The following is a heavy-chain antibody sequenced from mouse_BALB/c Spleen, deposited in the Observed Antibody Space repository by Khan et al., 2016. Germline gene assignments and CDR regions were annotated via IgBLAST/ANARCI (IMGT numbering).Heavy chain of an antibody. V-gene: IGHV4-1*02. D-gene: IGHD1-2*01. J-gene: IGHJ2*01. CDR1: GFDFSRNW. CDR2: INPDSSTI. Sequence: EVQLHESGGGLVQPGGSLKLSCAASGFDFSRNWMSWVRQVPGKGLEWIGDINPDSSTINYKPSLKDKFIISRDNSKNTLYLQLSKVRSEDTALSFCARLHYCGCMNYWGQGTTLTVSS. CDR3: ARLHYCGCMNY.